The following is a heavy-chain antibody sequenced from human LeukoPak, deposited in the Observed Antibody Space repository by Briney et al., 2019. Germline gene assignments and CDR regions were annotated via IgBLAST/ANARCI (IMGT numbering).Heavy chain of an antibody. CDR3: ARHGSSWYYFDY. D-gene: IGHD6-13*01. CDR1: GGSISSSSYY. V-gene: IGHV4-39*01. CDR2: IYYSGST. J-gene: IGHJ4*02. Sequence: PSETLSLTXTVSGGSISSSSYYWGWISQPPGKGLEWIGSIYYSGSTYYNPSLKSRVTISVDTSKNQFSLKLSSVTAADTAVYYCARHGSSWYYFDYWGQGTLVTVSS.